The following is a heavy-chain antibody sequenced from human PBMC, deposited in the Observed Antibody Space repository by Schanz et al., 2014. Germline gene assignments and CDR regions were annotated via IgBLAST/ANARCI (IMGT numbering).Heavy chain of an antibody. CDR2: ISDSGDTA. CDR3: AKSLESCPGGRCSRGYFDY. J-gene: IGHJ4*02. V-gene: IGHV3-23*01. CDR1: GFTFTNYA. D-gene: IGHD2-8*02. Sequence: DVQLLESGGGLVQPGGSLRLSCAASGFTFTNYAMSWVRQAPGKGLEWVSLISDSGDTAYYADSVKGRFTISRDNFKGALYLQMSSLRAEDTAVYYCAKSLESCPGGRCSRGYFDYWRQGTLVTVSS.